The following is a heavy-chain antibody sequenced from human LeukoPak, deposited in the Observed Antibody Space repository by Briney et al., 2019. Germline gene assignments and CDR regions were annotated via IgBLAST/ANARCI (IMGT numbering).Heavy chain of an antibody. D-gene: IGHD6-13*01. V-gene: IGHV4-59*01. CDR3: ARGVYIAAAQYGY. CDR1: GGSISSYY. Sequence: SETLSLTCTVSGGSISSYYWSWIRQPPGKGLEWIGYIYYSGTTNYNPSLKSRVPISVDTSKKQFSLKMSSVTAAGPAVYYCARGVYIAAAQYGYWGQGTLVTVSS. CDR2: IYYSGTT. J-gene: IGHJ4*02.